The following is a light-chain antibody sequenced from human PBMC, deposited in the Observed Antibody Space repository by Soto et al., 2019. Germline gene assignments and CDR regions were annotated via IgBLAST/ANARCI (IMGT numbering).Light chain of an antibody. CDR2: DAS. Sequence: IQMTQSPSALSASVGDRVSITCRASQSISSWLAWYQQKPGKAPKLXIYDASSLESGVPSRFSGSGSGTEFTLTISSLQPDDFATYYCQQYNSYPWTFGQGPRWIS. J-gene: IGKJ1*01. CDR3: QQYNSYPWT. V-gene: IGKV1-5*01. CDR1: QSISSW.